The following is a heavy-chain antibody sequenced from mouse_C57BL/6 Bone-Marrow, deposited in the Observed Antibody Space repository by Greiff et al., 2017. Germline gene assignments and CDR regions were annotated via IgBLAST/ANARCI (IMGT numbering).Heavy chain of an antibody. CDR2: IWRGGST. CDR1: GFSLTSYG. J-gene: IGHJ1*03. CDR3: AKGNGSRNWYFDV. D-gene: IGHD1-1*01. V-gene: IGHV2-5*01. Sequence: QVQLQQSGPGLVQPSQSLSITCTVSGFSLTSYGVHWVRQSPGKGLEWLGVIWRGGSTDYNAAFMSRLSLTKDNSKSQVFFKMNSLQADDTAIYYCAKGNGSRNWYFDVWGTGTTVTVSS.